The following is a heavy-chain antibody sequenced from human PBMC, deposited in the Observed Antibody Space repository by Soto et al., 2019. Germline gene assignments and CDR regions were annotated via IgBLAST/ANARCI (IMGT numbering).Heavy chain of an antibody. J-gene: IGHJ6*02. V-gene: IGHV1-3*01. CDR2: INAANGDT. CDR3: GRSVVGATGEILYNAMDV. D-gene: IGHD1-26*01. Sequence: GASVKVSCKASGYTLTSYALHWVRQARGERPEWMGWINAANGDTKYSKKFQGRVTITRDTSASTGYMELSSLRSEDTAVYYCGRSVVGATGEILYNAMDVWGQGTTVTVSS. CDR1: GYTLTSYA.